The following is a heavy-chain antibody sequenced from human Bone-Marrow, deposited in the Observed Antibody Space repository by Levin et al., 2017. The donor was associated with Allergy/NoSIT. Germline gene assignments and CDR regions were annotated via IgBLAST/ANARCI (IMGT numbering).Heavy chain of an antibody. J-gene: IGHJ4*02. V-gene: IGHV3-21*01. CDR1: GFTFSSYS. Sequence: SCAASGFTFSSYSMNWVRQAPGKGLEWVSSISSSSSYIYYADSVKGRFTISRDNAKNSLYLQMNSLRAEDTAVYYCARAAHPNQFDYWGQGTLVTVSS. CDR3: ARAAHPNQFDY. D-gene: IGHD2-15*01. CDR2: ISSSSSYI.